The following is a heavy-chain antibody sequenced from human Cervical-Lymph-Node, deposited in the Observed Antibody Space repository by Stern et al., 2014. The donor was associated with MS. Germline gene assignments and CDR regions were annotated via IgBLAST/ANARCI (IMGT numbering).Heavy chain of an antibody. CDR2: ISPVDSEP. J-gene: IGHJ4*02. V-gene: IGHV5-51*01. CDR3: ARQGCATTSCHTIDS. CDR1: GYSFTNSW. D-gene: IGHD2-2*02. Sequence: VQLVPSGAEVKKPGLSLKISCKGSGYSFTNSWIGWVPQIPGKGLELMGIISPVDSEPSYSPSFQSHVTISLVKSINTPHLHCTSLEASDTAMYYCARQGCATTSCHTIDSWGQGTLTTVAS.